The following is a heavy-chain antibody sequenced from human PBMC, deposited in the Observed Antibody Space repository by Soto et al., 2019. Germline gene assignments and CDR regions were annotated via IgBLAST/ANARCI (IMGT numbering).Heavy chain of an antibody. CDR1: GFTFSSYG. CDR3: AKDSSSWLPWFDP. V-gene: IGHV3-30*18. Sequence: PGGSLRLSCAASGFTFSSYGMHWVRQAPGKGLEWVAVISYDGSNKYYADSVKGRFTISRDNSKNTLYLQMNSLRAEDTAVYYCAKDSSSWLPWFDPWGQGTLVTVSS. D-gene: IGHD6-13*01. J-gene: IGHJ5*02. CDR2: ISYDGSNK.